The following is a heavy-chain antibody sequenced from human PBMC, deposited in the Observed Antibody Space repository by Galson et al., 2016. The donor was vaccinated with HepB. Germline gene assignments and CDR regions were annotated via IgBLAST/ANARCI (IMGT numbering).Heavy chain of an antibody. CDR2: IYYSGST. J-gene: IGHJ4*02. Sequence: TLSLTCTVSGVSISSGGYYWSWIRQHPGKGLEWIGYIYYSGSTFYNPSLKSRVTISVDTSKNQFSLKLNSVTAADTAVYYCARVTKGGGGNNFDYWGQGTLVTVSS. CDR1: GVSISSGGYY. CDR3: ARVTKGGGGNNFDY. D-gene: IGHD5-12*01. V-gene: IGHV4-31*03.